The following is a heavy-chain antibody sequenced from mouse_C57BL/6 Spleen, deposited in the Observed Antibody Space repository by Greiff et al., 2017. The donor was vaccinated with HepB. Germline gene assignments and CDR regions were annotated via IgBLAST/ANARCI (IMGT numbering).Heavy chain of an antibody. J-gene: IGHJ3*01. Sequence: VQLQQSGAELVKPGASVKLSCKASGYTFTSYWMHWVKQRPGRGLEWIGRIDPNSGGTKYNEKFKSKAKLTVDKPSSTAYMQLSSLKSEDSAVYYCSRVYYYGSSPWFAYWGQGTLVTVSA. CDR2: IDPNSGGT. V-gene: IGHV1-72*01. CDR3: SRVYYYGSSPWFAY. D-gene: IGHD1-1*01. CDR1: GYTFTSYW.